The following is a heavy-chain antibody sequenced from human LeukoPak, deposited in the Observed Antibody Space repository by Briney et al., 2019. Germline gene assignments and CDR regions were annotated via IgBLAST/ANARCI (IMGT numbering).Heavy chain of an antibody. J-gene: IGHJ4*02. Sequence: SVKVSCKASGGTFSSHAISWVRQAPGQGLEWVGGIIPIFGTTNYAQKFQGRVTITTDESTSTGYMELRSLRSDDTAVYYYARGDSGYDYGFDNWGQGTLVTVSS. D-gene: IGHD5-12*01. V-gene: IGHV1-69*05. CDR3: ARGDSGYDYGFDN. CDR2: IIPIFGTT. CDR1: GGTFSSHA.